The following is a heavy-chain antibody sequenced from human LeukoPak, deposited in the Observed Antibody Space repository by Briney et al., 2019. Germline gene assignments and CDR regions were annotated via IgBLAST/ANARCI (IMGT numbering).Heavy chain of an antibody. CDR2: IIPIFGTA. Sequence: GASVKVSRKASGGTFSSYAISWVRQAPGQGLEWMGGIIPIFGTANYAQKFQGRVTITADESTSTAYMELSSLRSEDTAVYYCARRQLVAPNYYYYGMDVWGQGTTVTVSS. D-gene: IGHD6-6*01. CDR1: GGTFSSYA. J-gene: IGHJ6*02. V-gene: IGHV1-69*01. CDR3: ARRQLVAPNYYYYGMDV.